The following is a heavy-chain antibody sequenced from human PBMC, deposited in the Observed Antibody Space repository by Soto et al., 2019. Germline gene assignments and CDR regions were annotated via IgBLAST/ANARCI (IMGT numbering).Heavy chain of an antibody. D-gene: IGHD1-26*01. V-gene: IGHV3-23*01. CDR2: ISASGIST. CDR1: GFTFSSYA. CDR3: AKDRPELSYDAFDI. J-gene: IGHJ3*02. Sequence: GGSLRLSCAASGFTFSSYAMSWVRQAPGKGLECVSGISASGISTYYADSAKGRFVISRDNSNNRLNLQMNSLRAEDTAVYYCAKDRPELSYDAFDIWGQGTMVTVSS.